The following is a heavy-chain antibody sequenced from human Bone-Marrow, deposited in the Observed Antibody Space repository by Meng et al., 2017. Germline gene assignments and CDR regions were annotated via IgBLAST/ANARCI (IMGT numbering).Heavy chain of an antibody. V-gene: IGHV1-69*06. CDR1: GGTFSSYA. CDR3: AREGAYGSGYTP. CDR2: IIPIFGTA. J-gene: IGHJ5*02. D-gene: IGHD3-22*01. Sequence: HVELVQFGAGVKKPGSSVKVSCKASGGTFSSYAISWVRQAPGQGLEWMGGIIPIFGTANYAQKFQGRVTITADKSTSTAYMELSSLRSEDTAVYYCAREGAYGSGYTPWGQGTLVTVSS.